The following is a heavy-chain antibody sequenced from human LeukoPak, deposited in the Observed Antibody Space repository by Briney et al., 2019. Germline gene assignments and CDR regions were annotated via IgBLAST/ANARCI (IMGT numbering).Heavy chain of an antibody. Sequence: PSQTLSLTCTVSGGSVSSGSYYWSWIRQPAGKGLEWIGRIYTSGSTHYNPSLKSRVTISRDTSKNQVSLKLTSVTAADTALYYCASHSRIGAMDYWGQGTLVTVSS. CDR3: ASHSRIGAMDY. CDR2: IYTSGST. D-gene: IGHD1-26*01. V-gene: IGHV4-61*02. J-gene: IGHJ4*02. CDR1: GGSVSSGSYY.